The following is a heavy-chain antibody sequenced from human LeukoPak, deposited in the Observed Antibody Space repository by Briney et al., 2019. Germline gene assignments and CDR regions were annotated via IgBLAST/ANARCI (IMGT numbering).Heavy chain of an antibody. D-gene: IGHD6-25*01. CDR2: INHSGST. CDR1: GGSFSGYY. Sequence: PSETLSLTCAVCGGSFSGYYWSWIRQPPGKGLEWIGEINHSGSTNYNPSLKSRVTISVDTSKNQFSLKLSSVTAADTAVYYCARQSAIRATDYWGQGTLVTVSS. J-gene: IGHJ4*02. V-gene: IGHV4-34*01. CDR3: ARQSAIRATDY.